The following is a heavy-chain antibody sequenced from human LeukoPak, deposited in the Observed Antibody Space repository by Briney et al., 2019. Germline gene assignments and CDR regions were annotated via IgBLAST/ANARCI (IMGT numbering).Heavy chain of an antibody. CDR1: GGTFSSSA. D-gene: IGHD5-24*01. CDR3: AGDRGDGYNGMDD. Sequence: GAPVKLSCKAAGGTFSSSAISWVRQAPGQGLEWMGGTIPIFGTDNCAQKFQGRVTITADDSTSTAYMELSSLRSEDTAVYYCAGDRGDGYNGMDDWGQGTLVTVSS. J-gene: IGHJ4*02. V-gene: IGHV1-69*13. CDR2: TIPIFGTD.